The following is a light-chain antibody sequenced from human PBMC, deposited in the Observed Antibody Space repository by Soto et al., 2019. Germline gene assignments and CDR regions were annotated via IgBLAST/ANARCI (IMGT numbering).Light chain of an antibody. CDR3: SSFAGGGNPVL. CDR1: SSDVGGYNY. Sequence: QSALTQPPSASGSLGQSVTISCTGTSSDVGGYNYVSWHQPHPGKAPKVMIYEVTKRPPGVPDRFSGSKSGNTASLTVSGLQAEDEADYYCSSFAGGGNPVLLGGGTKLTVL. V-gene: IGLV2-8*01. CDR2: EVT. J-gene: IGLJ2*01.